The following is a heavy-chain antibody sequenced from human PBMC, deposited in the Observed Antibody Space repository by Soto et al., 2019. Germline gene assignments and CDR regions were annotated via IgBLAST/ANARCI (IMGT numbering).Heavy chain of an antibody. CDR2: IKDGGST. J-gene: IGHJ4*02. D-gene: IGHD5-12*01. V-gene: IGHV4-34*01. CDR1: GGSLTGYY. Sequence: QVQLQQWGAGLLKPSETLSLTCAVNGGSLTGYYWSWIRQPPGKGLERIGEIKDGGSTNYSPSLRGRATISSDPSNNQFSLKLNSVTAADTAVYYCARGQEGIVATHWDQGALVTVSS. CDR3: ARGQEGIVATH.